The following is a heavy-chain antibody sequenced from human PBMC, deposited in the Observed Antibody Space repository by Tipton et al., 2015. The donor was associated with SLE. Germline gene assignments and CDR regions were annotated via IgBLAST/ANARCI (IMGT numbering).Heavy chain of an antibody. CDR1: GFTFSTYD. CDR3: ARDMYYGSGADY. V-gene: IGHV3-48*03. J-gene: IGHJ4*02. Sequence: QLVQSGGGVVQPGGSLRLSCATSGFTFSTYDMSWVRHAPGKGLEWVSYISSTGNYIYYAESVKGRFTISRDNARNSLLLQMNSLRAEDTALYYCARDMYYGSGADYWGQGTLVTVSS. CDR2: ISSTGNYI. D-gene: IGHD3-10*01.